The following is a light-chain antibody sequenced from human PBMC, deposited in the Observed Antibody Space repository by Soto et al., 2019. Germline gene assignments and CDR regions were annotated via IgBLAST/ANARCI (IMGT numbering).Light chain of an antibody. Sequence: DIQMTQSPSSVSASVGDRVTITCRASKGISSWLAWYQQKPRKAPNLLIYAASSLQSGVPSRFSGCGSGTDFTLTIISLQPEDFATYYCQQSNSFPQTFGQGTKVEIK. CDR2: AAS. CDR1: KGISSW. CDR3: QQSNSFPQT. J-gene: IGKJ1*01. V-gene: IGKV1-12*01.